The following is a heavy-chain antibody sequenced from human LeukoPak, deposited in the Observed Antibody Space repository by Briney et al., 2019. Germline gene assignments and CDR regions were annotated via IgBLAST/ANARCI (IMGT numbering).Heavy chain of an antibody. V-gene: IGHV4-34*01. J-gene: IGHJ5*02. CDR3: ARTYSSGWYVGRNWFDP. CDR2: INHSGST. D-gene: IGHD6-19*01. Sequence: SETLSLTCAVYGGSFSGYYWSWIRQPPGKGLEWIGEINHSGSTNYNPSLKSRVTISVDTSKNQLSLKLSSATAADTAVYYCARTYSSGWYVGRNWFDPWGQGTLVTVSS. CDR1: GGSFSGYY.